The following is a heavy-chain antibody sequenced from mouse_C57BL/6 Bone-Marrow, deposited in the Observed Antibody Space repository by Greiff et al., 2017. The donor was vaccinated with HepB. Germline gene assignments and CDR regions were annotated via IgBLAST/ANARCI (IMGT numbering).Heavy chain of an antibody. V-gene: IGHV7-1*01. CDR1: GFTFSDFY. CDR2: SRNKANDYTT. J-gene: IGHJ4*01. Sequence: EVQLVESGGGLVQSGRSLRLSCATSGFTFSDFYMEWVRQAPGKGLEWIAASRNKANDYTTEYSASLKGRFIVSRDTSQSILYLQMNALRAEDTAIYYFARDEYAMDYWGQGTSVTVSS. CDR3: ARDEYAMDY.